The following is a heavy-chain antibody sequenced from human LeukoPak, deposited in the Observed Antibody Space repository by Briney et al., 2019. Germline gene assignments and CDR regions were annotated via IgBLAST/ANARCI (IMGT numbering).Heavy chain of an antibody. Sequence: GGSLRLSCAASGFTFDDYAMHWIRQAPGKGLEWVSGFSGSGDSADYADSVKGRFTISRDNRKNTLYLQMNSLRVEDTAVYFCAKRGVVIRVILVGFHKEAYYFDSWGQGALVAVSS. V-gene: IGHV3-23*01. CDR1: GFTFDDYA. D-gene: IGHD3-22*01. CDR3: AKRGVVIRVILVGFHKEAYYFDS. CDR2: FSGSGDSA. J-gene: IGHJ4*02.